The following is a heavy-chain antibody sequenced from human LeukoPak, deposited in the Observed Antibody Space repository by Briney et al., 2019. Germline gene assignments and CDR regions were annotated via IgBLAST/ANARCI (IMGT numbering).Heavy chain of an antibody. D-gene: IGHD5-12*01. CDR2: IGYNGDT. CDR3: ARVGLSGAFDI. Sequence: GGSLRLSCAASGFTFSSYWMSWVRQAPRKGLEYVSAIGYNGDTFYANSVKARFIISRDDSKSTLYLQMGSLGAEDMAIYYCARVGLSGAFDIWGQGTMVSVSS. V-gene: IGHV3-64*01. J-gene: IGHJ3*02. CDR1: GFTFSSYW.